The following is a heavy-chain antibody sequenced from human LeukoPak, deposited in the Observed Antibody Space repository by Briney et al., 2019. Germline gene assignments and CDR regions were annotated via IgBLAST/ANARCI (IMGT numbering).Heavy chain of an antibody. V-gene: IGHV1-69*01. CDR3: ARLGAVAANDY. CDR2: IIPIFATA. J-gene: IGHJ4*02. D-gene: IGHD6-19*01. Sequence: SVKVSCKASGGASSSYAINWVRQAPGQGLEWMGGIIPIFATANYAQKFQGRVTITADESTSTAYMELSSLRSEDTAVYYCARLGAVAANDYWGQGTLVTVSS. CDR1: GGASSSYA.